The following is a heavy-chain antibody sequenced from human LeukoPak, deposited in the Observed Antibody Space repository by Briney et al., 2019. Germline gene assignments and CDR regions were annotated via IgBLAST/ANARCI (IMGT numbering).Heavy chain of an antibody. V-gene: IGHV3-30*03. D-gene: IGHD6-13*01. CDR3: ARAAAQYYYYYYMDV. CDR1: GFIFSSYG. J-gene: IGHJ6*03. Sequence: GRSLRLSCAASGFIFSSYGMHWVRQAPGKGLEWVSIISYDGSNKYYGDSVKGRFTISRDNSKNTLYLQMNSLRAEDTAVYYCARAAAQYYYYYYMDVWGKGTTVTVSS. CDR2: ISYDGSNK.